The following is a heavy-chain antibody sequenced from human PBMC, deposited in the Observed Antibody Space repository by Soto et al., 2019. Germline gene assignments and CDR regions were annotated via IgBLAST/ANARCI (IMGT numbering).Heavy chain of an antibody. CDR2: IDRNVGGSK. J-gene: IGHJ4*02. Sequence: EVQLLESGGGLVQPGGSLRLSCAASGFTFSTYSMSWVRQAPGKGLEWVSSIDRNVGGSKNHAESVRGRFTISRDNSKDTLYLPMDSLRAEDTVVYYCVKRLAQSFDYWGQGTLVTVSS. V-gene: IGHV3-23*01. CDR3: VKRLAQSFDY. CDR1: GFTFSTYS.